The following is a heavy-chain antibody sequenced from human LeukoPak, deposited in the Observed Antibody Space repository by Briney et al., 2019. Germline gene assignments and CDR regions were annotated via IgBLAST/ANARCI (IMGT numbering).Heavy chain of an antibody. CDR3: AKGLSGWSPFDP. Sequence: HLGESLRLSCAASGFTLSSYAMSWVRQAPGKGLEWVSAISGSGGSTYYADSVKGRFTISRDNSKNTLYLQMNSLRAEDTAVYYCAKGLSGWSPFDPWGQGTLVTVSS. V-gene: IGHV3-23*01. CDR1: GFTLSSYA. J-gene: IGHJ5*02. CDR2: ISGSGGST. D-gene: IGHD6-19*01.